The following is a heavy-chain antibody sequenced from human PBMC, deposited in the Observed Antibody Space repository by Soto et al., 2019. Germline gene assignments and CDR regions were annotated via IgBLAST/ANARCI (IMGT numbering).Heavy chain of an antibody. CDR3: ARVSQLVRPYYFDY. Sequence: SETLSLTCTISGGSISSYYWTWIRQPPGKGLEWIGYIYYSGSTNYNPSLNSRVTISVDTSKSQFSLKLSSVTAAYTVVYYCARVSQLVRPYYFDYWGRGMLVTVSS. CDR2: IYYSGST. V-gene: IGHV4-59*01. J-gene: IGHJ4*02. CDR1: GGSISSYY. D-gene: IGHD1-1*01.